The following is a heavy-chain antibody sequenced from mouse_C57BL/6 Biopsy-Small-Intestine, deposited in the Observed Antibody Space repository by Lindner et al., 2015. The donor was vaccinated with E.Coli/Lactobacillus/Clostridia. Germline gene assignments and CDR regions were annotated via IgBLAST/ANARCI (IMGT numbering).Heavy chain of an antibody. CDR3: ASYDYGNFDV. CDR2: INPSTGGT. J-gene: IGHJ1*03. Sequence: VQLQESGPELVKPGASVKISCKASGYSFTGYYMHWVKQSSEKSLEWIGEINPSTGGTSYNQKFKGKATLTVDKSSSTAYMQLKSLTSEDSAVYYCASYDYGNFDVWGTGTTVTVSS. CDR1: GYSFTGYY. D-gene: IGHD2-4*01. V-gene: IGHV1-43*01.